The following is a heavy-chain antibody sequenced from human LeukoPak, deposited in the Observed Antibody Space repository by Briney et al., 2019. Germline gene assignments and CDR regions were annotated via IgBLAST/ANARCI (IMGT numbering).Heavy chain of an antibody. CDR1: GGSISSGSYY. Sequence: TLSLTCTVSGGSISSGSYYWSWIRQPAGKGLEWIGRIYYSGSTYYNPSLKSRVTISVDTSKNQFSLKLSSVTAADTAVYYCARARSYPRRDYYYMDVWGKGTTVTVSS. J-gene: IGHJ6*03. CDR3: ARARSYPRRDYYYMDV. V-gene: IGHV4-61*02. CDR2: IYYSGST.